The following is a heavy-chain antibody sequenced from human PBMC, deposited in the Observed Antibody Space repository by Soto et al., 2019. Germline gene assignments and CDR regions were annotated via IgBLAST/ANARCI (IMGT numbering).Heavy chain of an antibody. CDR1: GYTFTSYG. CDR2: ISAYNGNT. D-gene: IGHD2-2*02. V-gene: IGHV1-18*04. J-gene: IGHJ4*02. CDR3: ARDWGCSSTSCYTRASDY. Sequence: ASVKVSCKASGYTFTSYGISWVRQAPGQGLEWMGWISAYNGNTNYAQKLQGRVTMTTDTSTSTAYMELRSLRSDDTAVYYCARDWGCSSTSCYTRASDYWGQGTLVTVSS.